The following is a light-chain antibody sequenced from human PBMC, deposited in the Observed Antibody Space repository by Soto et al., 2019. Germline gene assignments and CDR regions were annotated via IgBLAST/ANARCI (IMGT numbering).Light chain of an antibody. CDR1: SSDVGGYNY. CDR3: SSYTTVTPIYV. Sequence: QSALTQPASVSGSPGQSITISCTGTSSDVGGYNYVSWYQQHPGKAPKLMIFEVSNRPSGVSNRFSGSKFGNTASLTISGLQAEDEADYYCSSYTTVTPIYVFGTGTKLTVL. CDR2: EVS. J-gene: IGLJ1*01. V-gene: IGLV2-14*01.